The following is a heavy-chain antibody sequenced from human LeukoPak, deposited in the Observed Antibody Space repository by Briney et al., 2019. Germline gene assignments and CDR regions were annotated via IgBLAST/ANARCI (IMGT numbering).Heavy chain of an antibody. Sequence: ASVKVSCKASGYTFTSYDINWVRQATGQGLEWMGWMNPNSGNTGYAQKFQGRVTMTRNTSISTAYMELSSLRSEDTAVYYCARVHRAQEVRLAAAGSFDYWGQGTLVTVSS. CDR1: GYTFTSYD. J-gene: IGHJ4*02. CDR3: ARVHRAQEVRLAAAGSFDY. V-gene: IGHV1-8*01. CDR2: MNPNSGNT. D-gene: IGHD6-13*01.